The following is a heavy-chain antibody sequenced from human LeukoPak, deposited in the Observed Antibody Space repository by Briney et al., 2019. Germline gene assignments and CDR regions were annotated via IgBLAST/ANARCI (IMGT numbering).Heavy chain of an antibody. D-gene: IGHD3-10*01. CDR3: ARVTAGSLWGYYFDF. J-gene: IGHJ4*02. Sequence: PGGSLRLSCAASGFTFSSYWMSWVRQAPGKGLEWVANIKQDGSEKYYVDSVKGLFIISRDNAKNSLSLQMHSLRAEDTAVYYCARVTAGSLWGYYFDFWGQGTLVTVSS. CDR2: IKQDGSEK. CDR1: GFTFSSYW. V-gene: IGHV3-7*05.